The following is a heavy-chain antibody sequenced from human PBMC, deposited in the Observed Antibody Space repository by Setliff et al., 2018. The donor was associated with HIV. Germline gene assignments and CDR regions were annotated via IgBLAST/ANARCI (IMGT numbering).Heavy chain of an antibody. CDR2: IYYGRSS. Sequence: TSETLSLTCTVSGGSISTYYWSWIRQPPGKGLEWIGYIYYGRSSKYNPSLESRVTISGDTSKNQFSLKLNSVTAADTAIYYCARSRGGTTRGYMDVWGKGTTVTVSS. J-gene: IGHJ6*03. CDR3: ARSRGGTTRGYMDV. D-gene: IGHD4-17*01. V-gene: IGHV4-59*08. CDR1: GGSISTYY.